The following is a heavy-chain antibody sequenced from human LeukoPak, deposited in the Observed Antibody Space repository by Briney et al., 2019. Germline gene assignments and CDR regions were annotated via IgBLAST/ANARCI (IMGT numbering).Heavy chain of an antibody. V-gene: IGHV4-59*08. CDR1: GGSIGSYY. Sequence: KPSETLSLTCTVYGGSIGSYYSGSIRQPPGKGLEWIGYIYYSGSTNYNPSLKSRVTISVDTSKNQFSLKRSSVTAADTAVYHNAGHDSTAWYGRVLRWGQGTLVTVSS. J-gene: IGHJ4*02. CDR2: IYYSGST. CDR3: AGHDSTAWYGRVLR. D-gene: IGHD6-19*01.